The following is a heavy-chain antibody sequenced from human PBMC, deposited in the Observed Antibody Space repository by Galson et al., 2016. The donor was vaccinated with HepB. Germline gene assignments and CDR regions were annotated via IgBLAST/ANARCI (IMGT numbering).Heavy chain of an antibody. Sequence: SVKVSCKATGYTLTSYDMHWVRQAPGLGLEWMGVTNPSGDNTEYAQNFQGRVTLTRDTSTSTVYMELSSLRSEDTAVYFCRRERPHAGGFDYWGQGTRVTVSS. D-gene: IGHD3-16*01. CDR2: TNPSGDNT. V-gene: IGHV1-46*01. CDR3: RRERPHAGGFDY. CDR1: GYTLTSYD. J-gene: IGHJ4*02.